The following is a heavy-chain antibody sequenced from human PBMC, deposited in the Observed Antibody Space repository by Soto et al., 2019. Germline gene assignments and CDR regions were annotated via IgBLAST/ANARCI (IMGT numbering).Heavy chain of an antibody. Sequence: SETLSLTCTVSGGSISSYYWSWIRQPPGKGLEWIGYIYYSGSTNYNPSLKSRVTISVDTSKNQFSLKLSSVTAADTAVYYCARVAVAGTRDYGMDVWGQGTTVTVSS. V-gene: IGHV4-59*08. J-gene: IGHJ6*02. CDR3: ARVAVAGTRDYGMDV. D-gene: IGHD6-19*01. CDR2: IYYSGST. CDR1: GGSISSYY.